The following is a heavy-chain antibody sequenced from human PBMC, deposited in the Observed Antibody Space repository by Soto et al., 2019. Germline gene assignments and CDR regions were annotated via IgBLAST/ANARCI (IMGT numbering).Heavy chain of an antibody. V-gene: IGHV1-2*04. CDR1: GYTFTGYY. CDR3: ARGGHSYGYHGWFDP. J-gene: IGHJ5*02. CDR2: INPNSGGT. D-gene: IGHD5-18*01. Sequence: GASVKVSCKASGYTFTGYYMHWVRQAPGQGLEWMGWINPNSGGTNYAQKFQGWVAMTRDTSISTAYMELSRLRSDDTAVYYCARGGHSYGYHGWFDPWGQVTLVTVSS.